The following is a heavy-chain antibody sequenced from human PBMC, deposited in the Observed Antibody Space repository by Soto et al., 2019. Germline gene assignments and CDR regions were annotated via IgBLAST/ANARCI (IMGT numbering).Heavy chain of an antibody. CDR3: ARDTRDGYLGY. J-gene: IGHJ4*02. D-gene: IGHD5-12*01. CDR1: GYIFTSYH. CDR2: ISSSSRTT. Sequence: ASVKVSCKASGYIFTSYHIHWVRQAPGTGLEWVSYISSSSRTTYYADSVKGRFTISRDNAKNSLYLQMNSLRDEDTAVYYCARDTRDGYLGYWGQGTLVTVSS. V-gene: IGHV3-48*02.